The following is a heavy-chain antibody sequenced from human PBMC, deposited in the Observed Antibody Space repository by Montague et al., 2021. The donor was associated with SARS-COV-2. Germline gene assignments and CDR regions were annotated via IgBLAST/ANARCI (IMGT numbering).Heavy chain of an antibody. Sequence: TLSLTPTVSGASISNPTYSWGWIREPAGTELEWIGRMFTSGSTTYNPSLKSRVTISVDTSTNQFSLRLNSVTAADTAVYYCVREGGSMTFDYWGQGILVTVSS. CDR1: GASISNPTYS. CDR2: MFTSGST. D-gene: IGHD1-26*01. CDR3: VREGGSMTFDY. V-gene: IGHV4-61*02. J-gene: IGHJ4*02.